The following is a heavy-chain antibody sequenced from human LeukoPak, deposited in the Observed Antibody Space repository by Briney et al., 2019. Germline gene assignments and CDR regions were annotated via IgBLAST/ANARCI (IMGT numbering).Heavy chain of an antibody. Sequence: ASVKVSCKASGGTFSSYAISWVRQAPGQGLEWMGRIIPILGIASYAQKFQGRVTITADKSTSTAYIELSSLRSEDTAVYYCARERMGYYGMDVWGQGTTVTVSS. D-gene: IGHD2-8*01. CDR2: IIPILGIA. V-gene: IGHV1-69*04. CDR3: ARERMGYYGMDV. J-gene: IGHJ6*02. CDR1: GGTFSSYA.